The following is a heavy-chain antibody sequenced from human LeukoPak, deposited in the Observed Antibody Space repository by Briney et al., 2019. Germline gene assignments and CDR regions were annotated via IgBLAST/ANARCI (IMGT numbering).Heavy chain of an antibody. CDR1: GGSISSGSYY. CDR2: IYTSGST. D-gene: IGHD1-26*01. V-gene: IGHV4-61*02. J-gene: IGHJ4*02. CDR3: AREGPGELRGNFDY. Sequence: PSQTLSLTCTVSGGSISSGSYYWSWIRQPAGKGLEWIGRIYTSGSTNYNPSLKSRVTISVDTSKNQFSLKLSSVTAADTAVYYCAREGPGELRGNFDYWGQGTLVTVSS.